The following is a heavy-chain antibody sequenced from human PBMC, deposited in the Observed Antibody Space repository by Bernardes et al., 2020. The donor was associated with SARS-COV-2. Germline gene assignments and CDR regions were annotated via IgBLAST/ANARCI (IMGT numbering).Heavy chain of an antibody. Sequence: GGSLRLSCAASRFTFNSYWMTWVRQAPGKGLEWVANIKQDGRDQYYVDSVKGRFTISRDNAKNSLYLQMNSLRAEDTAVYYCARNGADYYYYYMDVWGKGTTVTVS. V-gene: IGHV3-7*05. CDR3: ARNGADYYYYYMDV. J-gene: IGHJ6*03. CDR2: IKQDGRDQ. CDR1: RFTFNSYW.